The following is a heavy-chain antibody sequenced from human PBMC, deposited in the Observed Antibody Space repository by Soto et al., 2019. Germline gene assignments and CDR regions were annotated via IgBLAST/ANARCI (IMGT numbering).Heavy chain of an antibody. CDR2: INPNSGGT. J-gene: IGHJ4*02. Sequence: ASVKVSCKASGYTFTGYYMYWVRQAPGQGLEWMGWINPNSGGTNYAQKFQGRVTMTRDTSISTAYMELSRLRSDDTAVYYCARVPGNSGPTDYWGQGTLVTVSS. D-gene: IGHD5-12*01. CDR3: ARVPGNSGPTDY. CDR1: GYTFTGYY. V-gene: IGHV1-2*02.